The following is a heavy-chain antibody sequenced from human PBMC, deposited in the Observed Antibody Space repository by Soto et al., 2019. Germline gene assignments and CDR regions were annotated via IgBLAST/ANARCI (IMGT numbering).Heavy chain of an antibody. CDR2: IIPVFGTP. CDR3: ARHLYDYVWGSYRH. D-gene: IGHD3-16*02. Sequence: SVKVSCKSSGYIFKNYAVTWLRQAPGQGLEWMGGIIPVFGTPDYSQKFRGRVTITADESTSTVYMELRSLTSEDTAVYYCARHLYDYVWGSYRHWGQGTLVTVS. V-gene: IGHV1-69*13. J-gene: IGHJ4*02. CDR1: GYIFKNYA.